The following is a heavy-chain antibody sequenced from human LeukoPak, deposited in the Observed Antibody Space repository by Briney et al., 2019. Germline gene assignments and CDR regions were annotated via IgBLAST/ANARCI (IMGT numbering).Heavy chain of an antibody. CDR2: ISSSGSTI. J-gene: IGHJ6*03. CDR1: GFTFSDYY. D-gene: IGHD2-8*01. Sequence: PGGSLRLSCAASGFTFSDYYMSWIRQAPGKGLEWVSYISSSGSTIYYADSVKGRFTISRDNAKNSLYLQMNSLRAEDTAVYYCAREPTNGDYYYMDVWGKGTTVTVSS. CDR3: AREPTNGDYYYMDV. V-gene: IGHV3-11*04.